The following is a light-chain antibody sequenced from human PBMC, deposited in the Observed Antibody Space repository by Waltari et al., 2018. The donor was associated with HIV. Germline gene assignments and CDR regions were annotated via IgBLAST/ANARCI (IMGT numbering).Light chain of an antibody. Sequence: EIVLPQSPPTLSLSPGERATLSCRVSQSVISYLAWYQQKPGRAPRLLIYDASNRATGIQARFSGSGSGTDVTLTISSLEPEDYAVDDCQQRSNRPPKYTFGQGTKLEMK. V-gene: IGKV3-11*01. CDR3: QQRSNRPPKYT. CDR1: QSVISY. J-gene: IGKJ2*01. CDR2: DAS.